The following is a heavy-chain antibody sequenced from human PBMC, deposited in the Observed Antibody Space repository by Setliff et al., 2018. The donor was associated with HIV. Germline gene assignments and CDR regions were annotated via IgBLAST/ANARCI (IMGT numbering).Heavy chain of an antibody. CDR1: RFPFSDAW. J-gene: IGHJ1*01. CDR3: TSDLGSGRYRWNHN. V-gene: IGHV3-15*01. D-gene: IGHD1-26*01. Sequence: GESLKISCAATRFPFSDAWMTWVRQAPGKGLEWVARIKNKKNGGTGHYAAPVEGRFTVSRDDSRSTLSLQMDGLKTEDTGLYYCTSDLGSGRYRWNHNWGQGILVTVSS. CDR2: IKNKKNGGTG.